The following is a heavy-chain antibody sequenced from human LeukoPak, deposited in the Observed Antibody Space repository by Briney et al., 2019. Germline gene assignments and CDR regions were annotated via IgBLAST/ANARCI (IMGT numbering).Heavy chain of an antibody. V-gene: IGHV3-48*04. Sequence: QTGGSLRLSCAASGFTFSDYHIDWVRQAPGKGLEWVSYISSSSGTIYNADSVTGRFTISRDNAKNSLYLQMNSLRAEDTALYYCARGQGDFWSGYYYYYYMDVWGKGTTVTVSS. CDR3: ARGQGDFWSGYYYYYYMDV. CDR1: GFTFSDYH. J-gene: IGHJ6*03. D-gene: IGHD3-3*01. CDR2: ISSSSGTI.